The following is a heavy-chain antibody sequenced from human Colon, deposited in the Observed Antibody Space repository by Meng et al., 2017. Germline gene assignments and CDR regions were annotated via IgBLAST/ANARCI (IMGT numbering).Heavy chain of an antibody. D-gene: IGHD6-13*01. V-gene: IGHV3-23*01. CDR3: AKRLWAAAGTGGPFDY. J-gene: IGHJ4*02. CDR1: GLTFYSHA. CDR2: ISGDGVDT. Sequence: ESLKISCTASGLTFYSHAMNWVRQAPGKGLEWVSGISGDGVDTVYADSVRGRFTISRDNSKNTLYLQMNSLRAEDTAVYYCAKRLWAAAGTGGPFDYWGQGTLVTVSS.